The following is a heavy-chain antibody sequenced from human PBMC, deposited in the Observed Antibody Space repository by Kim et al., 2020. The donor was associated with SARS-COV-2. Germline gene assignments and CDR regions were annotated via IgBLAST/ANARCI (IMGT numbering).Heavy chain of an antibody. Sequence: YYADSVKGRFTISRENAKNTLYLQMNSLRAEDTAVYYCARDLTWWGMDVWGQGTTVTVSS. CDR3: ARDLTWWGMDV. D-gene: IGHD2-15*01. V-gene: IGHV3-53*01. J-gene: IGHJ6*02.